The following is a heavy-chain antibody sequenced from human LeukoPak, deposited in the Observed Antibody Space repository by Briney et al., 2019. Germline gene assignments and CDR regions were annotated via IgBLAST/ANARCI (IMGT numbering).Heavy chain of an antibody. CDR1: GFTLSNYW. J-gene: IGHJ6*02. Sequence: GGSLRLSCAVSGFTLSNYWMSWGRQAPGKGLEWVANINQDGREKYYVDSVKGRFTISRDNAKNSLYLQMNSLRDEDTAVYYCARDRVIAARFPSPHYYYGMDVWGQGTTVTVSS. D-gene: IGHD6-6*01. CDR2: INQDGREK. V-gene: IGHV3-7*03. CDR3: ARDRVIAARFPSPHYYYGMDV.